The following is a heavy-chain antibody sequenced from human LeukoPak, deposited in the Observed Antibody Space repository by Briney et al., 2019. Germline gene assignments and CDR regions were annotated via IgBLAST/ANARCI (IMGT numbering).Heavy chain of an antibody. CDR3: ARGRPEGSGWYRPYYYVDV. CDR1: GGSFSGYY. J-gene: IGHJ6*03. D-gene: IGHD6-19*01. CDR2: INHSGST. Sequence: SETLSLTCAVYGGSFSGYYWSWTRQPPGKGLDWIGEINHSGSTNYNPSLKSRVTISVDTSKNQFSLKLSSVTAADTAVYYCARGRPEGSGWYRPYYYVDVWGKGTTVTVSS. V-gene: IGHV4-34*01.